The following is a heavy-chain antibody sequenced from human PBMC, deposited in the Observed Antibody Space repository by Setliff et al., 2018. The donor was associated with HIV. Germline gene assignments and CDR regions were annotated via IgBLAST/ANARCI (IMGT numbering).Heavy chain of an antibody. Sequence: PSETLSLTCTVSGDSVRSSRYYWSWIRPPAGMGLEWIGRVDSSGGTYYNPTLKSRVTISKDTSKNQLSLKLTSVTAADTAVYFCAGDYAGSGRPFDYWGQGTLVTVSS. J-gene: IGHJ4*02. CDR2: VDSSGGT. CDR3: AGDYAGSGRPFDY. V-gene: IGHV4-61*02. D-gene: IGHD6-19*01. CDR1: GDSVRSSRYY.